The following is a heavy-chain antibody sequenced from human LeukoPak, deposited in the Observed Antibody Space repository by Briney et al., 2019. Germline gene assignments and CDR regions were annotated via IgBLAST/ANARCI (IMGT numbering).Heavy chain of an antibody. J-gene: IGHJ4*02. CDR3: ARDNLKYCSGGSCYSD. D-gene: IGHD2-15*01. CDR1: GFTFSSYS. V-gene: IGHV3-21*01. CDR2: ISSSSSSYI. Sequence: GGSLRLSCAASGFTFSSYSMNWVRQAPGKGLEWVSSISSSSSSYIYYADSVKGRFTISRDNAKNSLYLQMNSLRAEDTAVYYCARDNLKYCSGGSCYSDWGQGTLVTVSS.